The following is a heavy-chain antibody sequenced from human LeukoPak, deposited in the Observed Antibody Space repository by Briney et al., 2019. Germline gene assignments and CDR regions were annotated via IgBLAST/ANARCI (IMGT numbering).Heavy chain of an antibody. CDR2: IYYSGST. Sequence: PSETLSLTCTVSGGSISSSSYYWGWIRQPPGKGLEWIGSIYYSGSTYYNPSLKSRVTISVDTSKNQFSLKLSSVTAADTAVYYCARHGRGLLLRFGRKGFDYWGQGTLVTVSS. V-gene: IGHV4-39*01. D-gene: IGHD2-21*02. J-gene: IGHJ4*02. CDR3: ARHGRGLLLRFGRKGFDY. CDR1: GGSISSSSYY.